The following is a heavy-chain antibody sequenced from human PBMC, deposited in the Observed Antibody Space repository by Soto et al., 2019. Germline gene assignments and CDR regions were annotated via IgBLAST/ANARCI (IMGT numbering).Heavy chain of an antibody. Sequence: GGSLRLSCAASGFTFSSYSLSWVRQPPGKGLEWVSAITISGDAAYYADSVKGRFTISRDNSENTLYLQMNSLRADDSALYYCVREYASWSPTYDYWGHGTLVTSPQ. CDR3: VREYASWSPTYDY. CDR1: GFTFSSYS. CDR2: ITISGDAA. J-gene: IGHJ4*01. V-gene: IGHV3-23*01. D-gene: IGHD3-10*01.